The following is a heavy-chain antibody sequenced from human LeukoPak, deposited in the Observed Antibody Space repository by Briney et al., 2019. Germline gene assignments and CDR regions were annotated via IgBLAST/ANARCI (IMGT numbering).Heavy chain of an antibody. CDR3: ARDLVDTLTHGHAFDI. CDR1: GFIFSSFW. V-gene: IGHV3-7*01. Sequence: GVSLRLSCAASGFIFSSFWMSWVRQAPGKGLEWVANIKQDGSEKYYVDSVKGRFTISRDNAKNSLYLQMNSLRAEDTAVYYCARDLVDTLTHGHAFDIRGQGTMVTVSS. J-gene: IGHJ3*02. CDR2: IKQDGSEK. D-gene: IGHD3-9*01.